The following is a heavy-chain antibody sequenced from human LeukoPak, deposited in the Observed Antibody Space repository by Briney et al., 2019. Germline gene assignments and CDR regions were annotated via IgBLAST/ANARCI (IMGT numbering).Heavy chain of an antibody. J-gene: IGHJ1*01. CDR2: INHSGST. V-gene: IGHV4-34*01. CDR1: GGSFSGYY. CDR3: ARGRLYCSSTSCYALYFQH. Sequence: SETLSLTCAVYGGSFSGYYWSWIRQPPGKGLEWIGEINHSGSTNYNPSLKSRVTMSVDTSKNQFSLKLSSVTAADTAVYYCARGRLYCSSTSCYALYFQHWGQGTLVTVSS. D-gene: IGHD2-2*01.